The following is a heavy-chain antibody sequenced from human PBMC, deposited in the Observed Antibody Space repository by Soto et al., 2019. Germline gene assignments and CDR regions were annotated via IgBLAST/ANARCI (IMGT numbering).Heavy chain of an antibody. CDR2: ISYDGSNK. CDR1: GFTFSTYA. D-gene: IGHD3-22*01. CDR3: ARGLFYYDSSGYGDY. J-gene: IGHJ4*02. Sequence: GGSLRLSCAASGFTFSTYAMHWVRQAPGKGLEWVAVISYDGSNKYYADSVKGRFTISRDNSKNTLYLQMNSLRAEDTAVYYCARGLFYYDSSGYGDYWGQGTPVTVSS. V-gene: IGHV3-30-3*01.